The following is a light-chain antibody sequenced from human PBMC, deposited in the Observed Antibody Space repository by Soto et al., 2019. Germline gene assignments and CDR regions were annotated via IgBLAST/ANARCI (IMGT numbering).Light chain of an antibody. Sequence: DIQMTQSPSTLSASVGDRVTITCRASQSISSWLAWYQQKPGKAPNLMIFRASTLESGVPSRFSGSASGTEFTLTISSLQPDDFATYYCQHYNSYPLTFGGGTKVEIK. J-gene: IGKJ4*01. CDR1: QSISSW. CDR2: RAS. V-gene: IGKV1-5*03. CDR3: QHYNSYPLT.